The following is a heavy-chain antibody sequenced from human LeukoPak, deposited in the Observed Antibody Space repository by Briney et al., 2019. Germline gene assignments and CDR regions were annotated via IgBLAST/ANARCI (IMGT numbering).Heavy chain of an antibody. CDR3: ARVGALSGSYYIDGAFDI. CDR1: GGTFSSYA. D-gene: IGHD1-26*01. Sequence: SVKVSCKASGGTFSSYAISWVRQAPGQGLEWMAGIIPIFGTANYAQKFQGRVTITADESTSTAYMALSSLRSEDTAVYYCARVGALSGSYYIDGAFDIWGQGTMVTVSS. V-gene: IGHV1-69*13. CDR2: IIPIFGTA. J-gene: IGHJ3*02.